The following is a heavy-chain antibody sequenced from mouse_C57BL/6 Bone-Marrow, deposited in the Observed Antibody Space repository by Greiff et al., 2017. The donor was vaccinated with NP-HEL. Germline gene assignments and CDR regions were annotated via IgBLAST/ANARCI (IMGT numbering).Heavy chain of an antibody. D-gene: IGHD1-1*01. CDR3: TTYPYYYGSSR. J-gene: IGHJ2*01. CDR1: GFNIKDDY. CDR2: IDPENGDT. Sequence: VHVKQSGAELVRPGASVKLSCTASGFNIKDDYMHWVKQRPEQGLEWIGWIDPENGDTEYASKFQGKATITADTSSNTAYLQLSSLTSEDTAVYYCTTYPYYYGSSRWGQGTTLTVSS. V-gene: IGHV14-4*01.